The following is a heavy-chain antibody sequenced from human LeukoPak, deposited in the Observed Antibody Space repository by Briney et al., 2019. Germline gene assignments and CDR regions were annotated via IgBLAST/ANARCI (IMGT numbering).Heavy chain of an antibody. V-gene: IGHV4-4*09. J-gene: IGHJ2*01. CDR1: GGSISSYY. D-gene: IGHD6-13*01. CDR2: IYTSGST. CDR3: ARTYSVSYRYFDL. Sequence: SETLSLTCTVSGGSISSYYWSWIRQPPGKGLEWIGYIYTSGSTNYNPSLKSRVTISVDTSKNQFSLKLSSVTAADTAVYYCARTYSVSYRYFDLWGRGTLVTVSS.